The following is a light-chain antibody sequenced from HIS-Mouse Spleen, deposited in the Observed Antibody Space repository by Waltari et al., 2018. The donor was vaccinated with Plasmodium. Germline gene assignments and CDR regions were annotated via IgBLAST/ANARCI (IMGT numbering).Light chain of an antibody. V-gene: IGKV3D-7*01. CDR1: QSVSSSY. Sequence: PAERVTLSCRASQSVSSSYLTWYQQKPGQAPRLLIYGASTRATSIPARFSGSGSGTDFTLTISSLQPEDFAVYYCQQDYNLYTFGQGTKLEIK. CDR3: QQDYNLYT. J-gene: IGKJ2*01. CDR2: GAS.